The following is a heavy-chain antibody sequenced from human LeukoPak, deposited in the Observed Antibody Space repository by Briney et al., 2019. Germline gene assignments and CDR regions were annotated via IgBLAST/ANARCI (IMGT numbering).Heavy chain of an antibody. CDR2: IYFSGST. J-gene: IGHJ4*02. Sequence: PSQTLSLTCTLSGGSTTSVDYYWGWIRQPPGKGREWIGYIYFSGSTYYNPSIKSRVTISVDTSKNEFSLKLSSVTAADTAVYYCARVRRYDFWSGYVDYWGQGTLVTVSS. CDR3: ARVRRYDFWSGYVDY. CDR1: GGSTTSVDYY. D-gene: IGHD3-3*01. V-gene: IGHV4-30-4*08.